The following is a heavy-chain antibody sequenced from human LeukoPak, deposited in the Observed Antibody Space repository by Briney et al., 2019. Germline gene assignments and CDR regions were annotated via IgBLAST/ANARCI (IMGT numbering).Heavy chain of an antibody. CDR1: GFTFSSYG. Sequence: PGRSLRLSCAASGFTFSSYGMHWVRQAPGKGLEWVAVISYDGSNKYYADSVKGRFTISRDNSKNTLYLQMNSLRAEDTAVYYCAKYVPPYATLDYWGQGTLVTVSS. CDR3: AKYVPPYATLDY. V-gene: IGHV3-30*18. D-gene: IGHD2-8*01. CDR2: ISYDGSNK. J-gene: IGHJ4*02.